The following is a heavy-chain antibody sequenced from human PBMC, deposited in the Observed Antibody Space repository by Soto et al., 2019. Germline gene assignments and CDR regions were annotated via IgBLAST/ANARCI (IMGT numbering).Heavy chain of an antibody. CDR3: ARGACGSIRDL. J-gene: IGHJ5*02. CDR1: GFTFRSYG. D-gene: IGHD2-21*01. CDR2: ISGRGDAT. Sequence: EVQLLESGGGLVQPGGSLRLSCGASGFTFRSYGMSWVRQVPGKGLEWVADISGRGDATHYADSVKGHFTISRDNSKNPRFMQMNSMRDADTAINYCARGACGSIRDLWGQGTLVIVSA. V-gene: IGHV3-23*01.